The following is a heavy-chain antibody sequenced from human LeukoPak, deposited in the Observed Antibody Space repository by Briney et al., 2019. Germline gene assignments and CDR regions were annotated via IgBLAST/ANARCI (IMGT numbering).Heavy chain of an antibody. D-gene: IGHD3-10*02. J-gene: IGHJ6*04. Sequence: GGSLRLSCAASGFTFNYYNMNWVRQAPGKALEWVSSITSSGAYIFYADSVRGRFTISRDNAKNSLYLQMNSLRAEDTAVFYCAELGITMIGGVWGKGTTVTISS. V-gene: IGHV3-21*01. CDR3: AELGITMIGGV. CDR2: ITSSGAYI. CDR1: GFTFNYYN.